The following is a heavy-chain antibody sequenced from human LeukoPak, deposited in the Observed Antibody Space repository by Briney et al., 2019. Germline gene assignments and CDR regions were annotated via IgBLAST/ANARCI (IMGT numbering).Heavy chain of an antibody. V-gene: IGHV3-9*01. CDR1: GFTFDNDF. J-gene: IGHJ6*02. D-gene: IGHD2-2*02. CDR3: ARGAPAAIRGDYYYGMDV. CDR2: IGGNSGDI. Sequence: GGSLRISCAASGFTFDNDFMHWVRQAPGKGLEWVSGIGGNSGDIGYADSVKGRFTISRDNAKNSLYLQMNSLRAEDTAVYYCARGAPAAIRGDYYYGMDVWGQGTTVTVSS.